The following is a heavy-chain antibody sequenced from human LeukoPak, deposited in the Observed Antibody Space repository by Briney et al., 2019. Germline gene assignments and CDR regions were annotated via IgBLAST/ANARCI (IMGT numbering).Heavy chain of an antibody. CDR1: GGTFSSYA. Sequence: SVKASCKASGGTFSSYAISWVRQAPGQGLEWMGGIIPICGTANYAQKFQGRVTITADKSTSTAYMELSSLRSEDTAVYYCAREEGYCSGGSCYFGYCGQGTLVTVSS. J-gene: IGHJ4*02. V-gene: IGHV1-69*06. D-gene: IGHD2-15*01. CDR3: AREEGYCSGGSCYFGY. CDR2: IIPICGTA.